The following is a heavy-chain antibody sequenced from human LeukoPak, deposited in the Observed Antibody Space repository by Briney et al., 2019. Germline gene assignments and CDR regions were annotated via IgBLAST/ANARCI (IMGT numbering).Heavy chain of an antibody. V-gene: IGHV4-39*01. J-gene: IGHJ1*01. CDR2: IYSSGTT. Sequence: SETLSLTCTVSGGSISSSSYYWGWIRQPPGKGLECIGNIYSSGTTYYNPSLKSRVTISIDTSKSQFSLRLSSVTAADTAVYYCVQNIPGSIEHWGQGTLVTVSS. CDR1: GGSISSSSYY. CDR3: VQNIPGSIEH. D-gene: IGHD1-20*01.